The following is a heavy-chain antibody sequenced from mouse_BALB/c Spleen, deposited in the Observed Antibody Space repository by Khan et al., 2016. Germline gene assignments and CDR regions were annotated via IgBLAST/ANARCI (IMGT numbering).Heavy chain of an antibody. D-gene: IGHD1-1*01. CDR2: ISYSGST. CDR1: GYSITSDYA. J-gene: IGHJ1*01. V-gene: IGHV3-2*02. CDR3: ARRYYGSSLWYFDV. Sequence: EVQLQESGPGLVKPSQSLSLTCTVTGYSITSDYAWNWIRQFPGNKLEWMGYISYSGSTSYNPSLKSRISITRDTSKNQFFLQLNSVTTEDTATXYCARRYYGSSLWYFDVWGAGTTVTVSS.